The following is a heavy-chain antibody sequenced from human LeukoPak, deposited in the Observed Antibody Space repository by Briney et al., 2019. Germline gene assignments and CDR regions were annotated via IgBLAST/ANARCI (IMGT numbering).Heavy chain of an antibody. V-gene: IGHV1-2*04. Sequence: ASVKVSCKASGYTFMGYYIHWVRQAPGQGLEWMGWINPKSGGTNYAQKFQGWVTVTRDTSISTAYTELRRLTSDDTAVYYCARDVLAVAGKATVYYYYGMDVWGQGTTVTVSS. CDR3: ARDVLAVAGKATVYYYYGMDV. J-gene: IGHJ6*02. CDR1: GYTFMGYY. D-gene: IGHD6-19*01. CDR2: INPKSGGT.